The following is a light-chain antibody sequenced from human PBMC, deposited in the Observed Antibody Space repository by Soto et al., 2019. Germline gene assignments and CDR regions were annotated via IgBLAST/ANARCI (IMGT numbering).Light chain of an antibody. CDR2: DAS. V-gene: IGKV3-11*01. CDR3: QRRNNWPPPIFT. J-gene: IGKJ3*01. CDR1: QSVSSY. Sequence: EIVLTQSPATLSLSPGERATLSCRASQSVSSYLAWYQQKPGQAPRLLIYDASNRATGIPARVSGSGSGTDVTLTISSLEPEDFVVYYCQRRNNWPPPIFTFGPGTKVDFK.